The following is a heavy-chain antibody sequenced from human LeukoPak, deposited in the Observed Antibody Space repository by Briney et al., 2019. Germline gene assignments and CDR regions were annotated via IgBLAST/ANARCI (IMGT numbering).Heavy chain of an antibody. V-gene: IGHV1-69*13. CDR3: ARFRSSCSGGSCYPSYGMDV. D-gene: IGHD2-15*01. CDR1: GGTFSSYA. Sequence: GASVKVSCKASGGTFSSYAISWVRQAPGQGLEWMGGIIPIFGTANYAQKFQGRVTITADESTSTAYMELSSLRSEDTAVYYCARFRSSCSGGSCYPSYGMDVWGQGTTVTVSS. J-gene: IGHJ6*02. CDR2: IIPIFGTA.